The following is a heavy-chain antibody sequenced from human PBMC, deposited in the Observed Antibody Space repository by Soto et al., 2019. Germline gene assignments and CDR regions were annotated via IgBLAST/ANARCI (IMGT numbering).Heavy chain of an antibody. J-gene: IGHJ4*02. CDR3: ATAYFLKDFFVVISPTQNYFVF. CDR2: FDPEDGET. CDR1: GYTNTELS. Sequence: ASVNASCKVSGYTNTELSMHWVRQAPGKGLEWMGGFDPEDGETIYAQKFQGRVTMTEDTSTDTAYMELSSLRSEDTAVYYCATAYFLKDFFVVISPTQNYFVFCDQATLGT. D-gene: IGHD3-22*01. V-gene: IGHV1-24*01.